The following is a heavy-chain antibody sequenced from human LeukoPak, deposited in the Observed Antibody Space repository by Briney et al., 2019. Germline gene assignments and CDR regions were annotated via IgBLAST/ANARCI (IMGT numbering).Heavy chain of an antibody. V-gene: IGHV4-39*01. CDR3: ARRRYYDSTGYFE. CDR2: IYHSGRT. Sequence: SETLSLTCAVSGDYVSSSSYYWGWIRQSPGTGLEWIGDIYHSGRTYYNPSLKSRVAISIDTSKNQFSLRLRSMTAADTAVFYCARRRYYDSTGYFEWGRGTLVTVSS. CDR1: GDYVSSSSYY. D-gene: IGHD3-22*01. J-gene: IGHJ1*01.